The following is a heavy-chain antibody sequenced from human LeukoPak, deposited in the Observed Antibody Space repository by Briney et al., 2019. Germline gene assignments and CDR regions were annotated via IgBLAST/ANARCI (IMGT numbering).Heavy chain of an antibody. D-gene: IGHD3-3*01. CDR3: ARDFWSGQGWFDP. CDR1: GYTFTSYD. Sequence: ASVKVSCKASGYTFTSYDINWVRQATGQGLEWMGWMNPNSGNTGYAQKFQGRVTITRNTSISTAYMELSSLRSEDTAVYYCARDFWSGQGWFDPWGQGTLVTVSS. CDR2: MNPNSGNT. V-gene: IGHV1-8*03. J-gene: IGHJ5*02.